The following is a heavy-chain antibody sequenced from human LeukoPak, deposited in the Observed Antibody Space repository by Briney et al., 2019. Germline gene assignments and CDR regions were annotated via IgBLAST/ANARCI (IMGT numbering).Heavy chain of an antibody. Sequence: GASVRVSCKASGYTLTIYGISWVRQAPGRGLEWMGWISAYNGNTNYAQKLQGRDTMTTETSTRTAYMEMRSLRSDDTAVYYCARIPGRLRADYYYYYMDVWGKGTTVTVSS. CDR3: ARIPGRLRADYYYYYMDV. J-gene: IGHJ6*03. CDR2: ISAYNGNT. CDR1: GYTLTIYG. V-gene: IGHV1-18*01. D-gene: IGHD5-12*01.